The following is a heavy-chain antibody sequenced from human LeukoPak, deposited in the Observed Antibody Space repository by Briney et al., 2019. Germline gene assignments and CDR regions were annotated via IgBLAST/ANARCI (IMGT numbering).Heavy chain of an antibody. CDR2: ISSSGYSI. Sequence: PGGSLRLSCAASGFTFSNFNMNWVRQAPGKGLEWVSCISSSGYSIYYADSVKGRFTISRDNAKNSLYLQMNSLRAEDTAVYYCARVRGRFGYTLSYYFDYWGQGTLVTVSS. D-gene: IGHD3-10*01. CDR3: ARVRGRFGYTLSYYFDY. V-gene: IGHV3-21*01. J-gene: IGHJ4*02. CDR1: GFTFSNFN.